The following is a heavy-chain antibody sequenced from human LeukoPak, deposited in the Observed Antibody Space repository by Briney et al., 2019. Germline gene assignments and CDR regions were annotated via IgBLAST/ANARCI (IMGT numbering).Heavy chain of an antibody. CDR1: GGSISSGSYY. J-gene: IGHJ4*02. D-gene: IGHD1-26*01. V-gene: IGHV4-61*02. CDR3: ARVIGGSYVDY. Sequence: PSETLSLTCTVSGGSISSGSYYWSWIRQPAGKGLEWIGRIYTSGSTNYSPSLKSRVTISVDTSKNQFSLKLSSVTAADTAVYYCARVIGGSYVDYWGQGTLVTVSS. CDR2: IYTSGST.